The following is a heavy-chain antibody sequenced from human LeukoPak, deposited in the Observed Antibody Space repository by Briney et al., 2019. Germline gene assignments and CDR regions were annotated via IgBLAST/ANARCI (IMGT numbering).Heavy chain of an antibody. J-gene: IGHJ5*02. D-gene: IGHD6-19*01. CDR2: IYYSGST. V-gene: IGHV4-59*08. CDR3: ARSALAVAALGWFDP. CDR1: GGSISSYY. Sequence: PSETLSLTCTVSGGSISSYYWSWIRQPPGKGLEWIGYIYYSGSTNCNPSLKSRVTISVDTSKNQFSLKLSSVTAADTAVYYCARSALAVAALGWFDPWGQGTLVTVSS.